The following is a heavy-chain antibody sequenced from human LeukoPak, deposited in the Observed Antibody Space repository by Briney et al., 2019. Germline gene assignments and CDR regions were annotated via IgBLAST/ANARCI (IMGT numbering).Heavy chain of an antibody. CDR3: ARVPPPYYDFWSGYYYFDY. D-gene: IGHD3-3*01. CDR1: GCTFISYA. Sequence: PGGSLRLSCAASGCTFISYAMSWVRQPPGKGLEWVSAMSDSGGSTYYADSVKGRYTISRDNPKNTLYLQMNSLRAEDTAVYYCARVPPPYYDFWSGYYYFDYWGQGTLVTVSS. CDR2: MSDSGGST. J-gene: IGHJ4*02. V-gene: IGHV3-23*01.